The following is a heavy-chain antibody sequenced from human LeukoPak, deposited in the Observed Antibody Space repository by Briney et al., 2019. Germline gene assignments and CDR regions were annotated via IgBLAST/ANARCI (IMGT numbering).Heavy chain of an antibody. CDR2: MNPNSGNT. CDR3: AGGSTSRGSGSYFDY. J-gene: IGHJ4*02. V-gene: IGHV1-8*01. D-gene: IGHD3-10*01. CDR1: GYTFTSYD. Sequence: GASVKVSCKASGYTFTSYDINWVRQATGQGLEWMGWMNPNSGNTGYAQKFQGRVTMTRNASISTAYMELSSLRSEDTAVYYCAGGSTSRGSGSYFDYWGQGTLVTVSS.